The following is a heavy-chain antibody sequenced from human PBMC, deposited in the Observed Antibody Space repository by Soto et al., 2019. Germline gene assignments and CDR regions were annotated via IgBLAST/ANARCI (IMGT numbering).Heavy chain of an antibody. CDR3: ASSGSRLMDV. CDR1: GGSISSYY. D-gene: IGHD3-10*01. CDR2: IYYSGST. J-gene: IGHJ6*02. V-gene: IGHV4-59*01. Sequence: ETLSRTCPVSGGSISSYYWSWIRQPPGKGLEWIGYIYYSGSTNYNPSLKSRVTISVDTSKNQFYLKLSSVTDADTDVYYCASSGSRLMDVWGQGTTVTVYS.